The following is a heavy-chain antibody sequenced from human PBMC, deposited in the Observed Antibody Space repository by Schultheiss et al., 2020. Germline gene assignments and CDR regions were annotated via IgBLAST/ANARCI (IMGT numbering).Heavy chain of an antibody. CDR3: ARSGSYYVYYYYGMDV. D-gene: IGHD1-26*01. V-gene: IGHV1-18*01. J-gene: IGHJ6*02. CDR1: GGTFSSYA. Sequence: ASVKVSCKASGGTFSSYAISWVRQAPGQGLEWMGWISAYNGNTNYAQKLQGRVTMTTDTSTSTAYMELRSLRSDDTAVYYCARSGSYYVYYYYGMDVWGQGTTVTVSS. CDR2: ISAYNGNT.